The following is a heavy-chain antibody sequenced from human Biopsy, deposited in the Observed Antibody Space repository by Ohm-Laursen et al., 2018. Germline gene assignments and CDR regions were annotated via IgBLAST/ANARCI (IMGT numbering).Heavy chain of an antibody. CDR3: AKGALTAQTYYYGMDV. J-gene: IGHJ6*02. CDR1: GGNFGSYT. V-gene: IGHV1-69*13. Sequence: SVKVSCNGSGGNFGSYTISWVRQAPGQGLEWMGGIVPFFGTEEYAQKYQDRVTITADESTDTVYMELRSLLSEDTAVYYCAKGALTAQTYYYGMDVWGQGTTVSVSS. D-gene: IGHD2-21*02. CDR2: IVPFFGTE.